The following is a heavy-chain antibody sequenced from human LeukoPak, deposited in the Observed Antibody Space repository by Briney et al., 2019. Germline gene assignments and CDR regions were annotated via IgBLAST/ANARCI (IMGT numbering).Heavy chain of an antibody. CDR2: INHSVNT. Sequence: SETLSLTCGVYGGSLSDYSWSWIRQPPGKGLEFIGEINHSVNTNFNPSLKSRVTISVDTSKNQVSLRLSSVTAADTAVYYCARQGGSYHAIDDWGQGTLVTVSS. CDR1: GGSLSDYS. J-gene: IGHJ4*02. CDR3: ARQGGSYHAIDD. D-gene: IGHD1-26*01. V-gene: IGHV4-34*01.